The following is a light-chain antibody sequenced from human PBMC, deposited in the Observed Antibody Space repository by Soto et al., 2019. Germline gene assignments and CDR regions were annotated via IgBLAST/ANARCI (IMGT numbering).Light chain of an antibody. CDR1: QNIYYN. V-gene: IGKV3-15*01. CDR3: LQYHNLWA. Sequence: EIVMTQSPATLPVSPGESATLSCRASQNIYYNVAWYQHRPGQAPRLLIYRASTRATGVPARFSGSGSGTEFTLTISSLQSEDFTVYSCLQYHNLWAFGQGTKVDI. CDR2: RAS. J-gene: IGKJ1*01.